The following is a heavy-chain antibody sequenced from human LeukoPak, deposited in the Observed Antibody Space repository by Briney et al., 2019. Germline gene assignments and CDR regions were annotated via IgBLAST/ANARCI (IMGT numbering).Heavy chain of an antibody. Sequence: SETLSLTCTVSGDSISSGDYYWSWIRQPAGQGLEWIGRISSSGRTNYNPSLKSRVTISVDTSKNQFSLKLSSVTAADTAVYYCAREGSTYSYCSGGSCYSWHYYMDVWGKGTTVTISS. CDR3: AREGSTYSYCSGGSCYSWHYYMDV. J-gene: IGHJ6*03. V-gene: IGHV4-61*02. CDR1: GDSISSGDYY. D-gene: IGHD2-15*01. CDR2: ISSSGRT.